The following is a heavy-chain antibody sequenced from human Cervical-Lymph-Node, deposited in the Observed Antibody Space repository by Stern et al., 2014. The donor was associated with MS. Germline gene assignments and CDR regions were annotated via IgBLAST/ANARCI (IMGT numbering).Heavy chain of an antibody. J-gene: IGHJ6*02. CDR3: TRTIGFCSGCNCEPYYYYGIDV. Sequence: VQLVESGGDLVQPGRSLRLSCAASGFRFDDYAMYWVRQAPGKGLEWVAGISCSSGKIGYADSVKGRVTMSSDNVQNSLHLQMTSHRSEDTASYYCTRTIGFCSGCNCEPYYYYGIDVWGQGTRVTVSS. CDR2: ISCSSGKI. V-gene: IGHV3-9*01. CDR1: GFRFDDYA. D-gene: IGHD2-15*01.